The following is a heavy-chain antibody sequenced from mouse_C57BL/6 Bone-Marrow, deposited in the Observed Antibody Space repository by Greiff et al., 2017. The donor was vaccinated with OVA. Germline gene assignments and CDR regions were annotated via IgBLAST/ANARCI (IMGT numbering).Heavy chain of an antibody. V-gene: IGHV1-63*01. CDR3: ARRGIYYGPDY. J-gene: IGHJ2*01. CDR1: GYTFTNYW. CDR2: IYPGGGYT. Sequence: VQLKESGAELVRPGTSVKMSCKASGYTFTNYWIGWAKQRPGHGLEWIGDIYPGGGYTNYNEKFKGKATLTADKSSSTAYMQFSSLTSEDSAIYYCARRGIYYGPDYWGQGTTLTVSS. D-gene: IGHD2-1*01.